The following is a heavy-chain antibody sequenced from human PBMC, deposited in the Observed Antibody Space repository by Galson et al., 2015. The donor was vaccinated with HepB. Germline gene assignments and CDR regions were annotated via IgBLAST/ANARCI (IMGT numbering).Heavy chain of an antibody. CDR3: ATDPTGGDYGGMDV. Sequence: SVKVSCKVSGYTLTELSMRWVRQAPGKGLEWMGGFDPEDGETIYAQKFQGRATMTEDTSTDTAYMELSSLRSEDTAVYYCATDPTGGDYGGMDVWGQGTTVTVSS. J-gene: IGHJ6*02. D-gene: IGHD2-8*02. CDR2: FDPEDGET. CDR1: GYTLTELS. V-gene: IGHV1-24*01.